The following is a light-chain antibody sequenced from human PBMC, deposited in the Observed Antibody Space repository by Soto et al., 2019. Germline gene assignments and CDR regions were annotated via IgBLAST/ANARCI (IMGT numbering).Light chain of an antibody. V-gene: IGLV1-40*01. J-gene: IGLJ2*01. CDR3: QSFDTRLNTVV. CDR2: GNK. Sequence: QTVVTQPPSVSGAPGQRVTISCTGSSSNIGADYDVHWYQHFPGRAPKLLIYGNKNRPSGVPDRFSGTKSGTSASLDITGLQAEDEADHYCQSFDTRLNTVVFGGGTKLTVL. CDR1: SSNIGADYD.